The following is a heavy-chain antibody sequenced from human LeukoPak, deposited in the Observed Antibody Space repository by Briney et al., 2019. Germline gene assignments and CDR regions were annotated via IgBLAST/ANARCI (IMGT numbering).Heavy chain of an antibody. CDR3: ARDQGFDP. J-gene: IGHJ5*02. CDR1: GFTFSSYW. V-gene: IGHV3-74*01. Sequence: GGSLRLSCAASGFTFSSYWMHWVRQAPGKGLAWVSRINSDGSSTSYADSVKGRFTISRDNAKNTLYLQMNSLRAEDTAVYYCARDQGFDPWGQGTLVTVSS. CDR2: INSDGSST.